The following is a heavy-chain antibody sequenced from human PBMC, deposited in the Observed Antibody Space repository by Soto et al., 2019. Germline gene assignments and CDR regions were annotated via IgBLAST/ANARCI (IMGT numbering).Heavy chain of an antibody. CDR2: ITASGGST. CDR1: GFTFSTFA. CDR3: AKDLFPARDSLYGLDV. J-gene: IGHJ6*02. V-gene: IGHV3-23*01. Sequence: EVQLLESGGGLIQPGGSLRLSCAASGFTFSTFAMTWVRQAPGKGLEWVSAITASGGSTYYADSVKGRFTISRDNSKNTWYLQTNSLRVEDTAVYYCAKDLFPARDSLYGLDVWGQGTTVTVSS. D-gene: IGHD3-22*01.